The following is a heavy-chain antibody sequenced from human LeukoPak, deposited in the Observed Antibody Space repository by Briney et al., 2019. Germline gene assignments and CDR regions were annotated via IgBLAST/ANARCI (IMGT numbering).Heavy chain of an antibody. V-gene: IGHV3-21*01. CDR3: ASSALDH. CDR1: GFTFSGYN. Sequence: GGSLRLSCAASGFTFSGYNMNWVRQAPGKGLEWVSSISYTSAYIYYADSVKGRSTISRDNTENSVYLQMNSLRVEDTAVYYCASSALDHWGQGVLVLVSS. J-gene: IGHJ5*02. CDR2: ISYTSAYI.